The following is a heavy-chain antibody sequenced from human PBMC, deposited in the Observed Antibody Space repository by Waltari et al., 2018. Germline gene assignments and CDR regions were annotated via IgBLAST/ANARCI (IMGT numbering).Heavy chain of an antibody. D-gene: IGHD2-21*02. J-gene: IGHJ3*02. CDR3: ARQEIIVEVTGDGFDI. V-gene: IGHV4-34*01. CDR2: ISHSGAT. CDR1: GGSFRGSY. Sequence: QVQLQQWGAGLLKPSETLSLPCAVHGGSFRGSYWSRIRQPPGKGLEWMGEISHSGATNYNPSLKSRVTISLDTSKNQFSLKLSSVTAADTAVYYCARQEIIVEVTGDGFDIWGQGTMVTVSS.